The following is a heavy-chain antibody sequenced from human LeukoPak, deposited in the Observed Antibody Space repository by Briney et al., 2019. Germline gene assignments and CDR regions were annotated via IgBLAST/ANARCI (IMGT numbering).Heavy chain of an antibody. J-gene: IGHJ4*02. CDR1: GFTFSSYG. D-gene: IGHD3-10*01. CDR3: ARGGDYGSGNYFDY. Sequence: TGGSLRLSCAASGFTFSSYGMNWVRQAPGKGLEWVAVIWYDGSDKYYADSVKGRCTISRDSSKNTLYLQMNSLRVEDTAVYYCARGGDYGSGNYFDYWGQGTLVTVSS. CDR2: IWYDGSDK. V-gene: IGHV3-33*01.